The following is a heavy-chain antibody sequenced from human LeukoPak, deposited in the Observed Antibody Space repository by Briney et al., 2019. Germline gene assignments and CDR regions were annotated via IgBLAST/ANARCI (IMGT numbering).Heavy chain of an antibody. J-gene: IGHJ5*02. Sequence: SETLSLTCTVSGGSVSSSAYYWGWIRQPPEKGLEWIGNIYYSGSTYYNPSLKSRVTISIDTSKNQFSLKLSSVTAADTAVYYCARPRSRVSWFDPWGQGTLVTVSS. CDR2: IYYSGST. D-gene: IGHD2-8*01. CDR3: ARPRSRVSWFDP. CDR1: GGSVSSSAYY. V-gene: IGHV4-39*07.